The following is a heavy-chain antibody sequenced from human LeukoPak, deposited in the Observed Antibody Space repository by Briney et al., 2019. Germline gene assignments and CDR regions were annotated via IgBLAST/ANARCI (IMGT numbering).Heavy chain of an antibody. CDR3: ARVVQLWDLVRSDAFDI. Sequence: PGGSLRLSCAASGFTFDDYGMSWVRQAPGKGLEWVSNINWNGGSTGYVDSVKGRFTISRDNAKNSLYLQMNSLRAEDTAVYYCARVVQLWDLVRSDAFDIWGQGTMVTVSS. V-gene: IGHV3-20*04. D-gene: IGHD5-18*01. CDR1: GFTFDDYG. CDR2: INWNGGST. J-gene: IGHJ3*02.